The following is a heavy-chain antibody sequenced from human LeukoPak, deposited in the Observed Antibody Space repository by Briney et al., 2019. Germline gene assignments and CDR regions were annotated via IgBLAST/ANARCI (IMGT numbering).Heavy chain of an antibody. CDR3: ARRGRYCSGGSCYSHYYYYMDV. Sequence: SETLSLTCAVSGGSFSGYYWSWIRQPPEKGLEWIGEINHSGSTNYNPSLKSRVTISVDTSKNQFSLNLSSVTAADTAVYYCARRGRYCSGGSCYSHYYYYMDVWGKGTTVTISS. CDR2: INHSGST. J-gene: IGHJ6*03. V-gene: IGHV4-34*01. D-gene: IGHD2-15*01. CDR1: GGSFSGYY.